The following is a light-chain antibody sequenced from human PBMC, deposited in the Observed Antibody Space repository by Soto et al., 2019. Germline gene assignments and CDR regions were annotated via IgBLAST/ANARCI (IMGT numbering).Light chain of an antibody. CDR2: DAS. V-gene: IGKV3-11*01. CDR3: QQRRNWPPT. CDR1: VCVSSY. J-gene: IGKJ1*01. Sequence: EIVFSQSRASLSLSSGERVTLSCGASVCVSSYLAWYQQKPGQPPRLLIYDASNRATGIPARFSGSGSGTDFSLTISSLEPEDFAVYYCQQRRNWPPTFGQGTKVDIK.